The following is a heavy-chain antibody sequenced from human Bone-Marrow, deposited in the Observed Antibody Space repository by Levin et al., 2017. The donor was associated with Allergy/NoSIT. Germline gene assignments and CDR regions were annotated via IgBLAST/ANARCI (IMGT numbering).Heavy chain of an antibody. D-gene: IGHD2-15*01. CDR2: IVVGSGNT. J-gene: IGHJ4*02. CDR1: GFTFTSSA. Sequence: GASVKVSCKASGFTFTSSAVQWVRQARGQRLEWIGWIVVGSGNTNYAQKFQERVTITRDMSTSTAYMELSSLRSEDTAVYYCAADGPRDISPGYCSGGSCYLDYIWGSYRWTDFDYWGQGTLVTVSS. CDR3: AADGPRDISPGYCSGGSCYLDYIWGSYRWTDFDY. V-gene: IGHV1-58*01.